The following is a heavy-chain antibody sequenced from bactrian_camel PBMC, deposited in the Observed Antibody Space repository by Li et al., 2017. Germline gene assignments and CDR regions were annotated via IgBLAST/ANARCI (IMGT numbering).Heavy chain of an antibody. CDR3: AADLRWCRSGYFDPHGRVGY. J-gene: IGHJ6*01. CDR1: GMLNSYYC. Sequence: HVQLVESGGDSVQAGRSLKLPCSISGMLNSYYCIGWFRQAPGKEREGVAFISTPGTPTYADSVKGRFTISRDDNQRTIYLQMNSLEPEDTAIYYCAADLRWCRSGYFDPHGRVGYWGQGTQVTV. D-gene: IGHD2*01. V-gene: IGHV3S53*01. CDR2: ISTPGTP.